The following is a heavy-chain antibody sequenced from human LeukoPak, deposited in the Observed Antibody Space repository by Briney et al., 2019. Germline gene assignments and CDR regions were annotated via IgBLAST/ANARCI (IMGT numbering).Heavy chain of an antibody. CDR2: ISGSGANT. Sequence: GGSLRLSCAASGFTFSSYAMSWVRQAPGKGLEWVSSISGSGANTYYADSVKGRFTISRDNSKNTLYLQMNSLRAEDTAVYYCMRSEVGRNWFDPWGQGTLVTVSS. D-gene: IGHD3-3*01. J-gene: IGHJ5*02. CDR1: GFTFSSYA. V-gene: IGHV3-23*01. CDR3: MRSEVGRNWFDP.